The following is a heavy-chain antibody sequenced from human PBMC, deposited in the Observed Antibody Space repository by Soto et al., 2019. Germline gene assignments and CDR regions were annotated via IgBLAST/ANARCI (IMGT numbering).Heavy chain of an antibody. V-gene: IGHV4-4*07. CDR1: GGSISNNY. Sequence: SETLSLTCNVSGGSISNNYWSWIRPPAGKGLEWIGRVNSLGTTNYNPSLKSRVTMSVDTSKKQLSLKLNSVTVADTAIYYCARHGKLSSMTNYFDSWGQGALVTVSS. J-gene: IGHJ4*02. CDR3: ARHGKLSSMTNYFDS. CDR2: VNSLGTT. D-gene: IGHD1-26*01.